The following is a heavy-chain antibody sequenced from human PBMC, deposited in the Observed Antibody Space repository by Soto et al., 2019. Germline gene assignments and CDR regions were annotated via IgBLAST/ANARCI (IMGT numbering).Heavy chain of an antibody. CDR1: GYTFTSYG. Sequence: QVQLVQSGAEVKKPGASVKVSCKASGYTFTSYGISWVRQAPGHGLEWMGWISAYNGNTNYAQKLQGRVTMTTDTSTSTAYMELRSLRSDDTAVDDCARASDFWSGYPSADYWGQGTLVTVSS. V-gene: IGHV1-18*01. J-gene: IGHJ4*02. D-gene: IGHD3-3*01. CDR3: ARASDFWSGYPSADY. CDR2: ISAYNGNT.